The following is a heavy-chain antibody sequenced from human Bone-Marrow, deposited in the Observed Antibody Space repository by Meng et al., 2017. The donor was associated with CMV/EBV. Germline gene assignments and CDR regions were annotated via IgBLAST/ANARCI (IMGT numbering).Heavy chain of an antibody. CDR2: IYYSGST. V-gene: IGHV4-61*01. D-gene: IGHD1-26*01. Sequence: SETLSLTCTVSGGSVSSGSYYWSWIRQPPGKGLEWIGYIYYSGSTNDNPSLKSRVTISVDTSKNQFSLKLSSVTAADTAVYSCAAWEAYYYGMDVWGQGNTVTGSS. CDR1: GGSVSSGSYY. J-gene: IGHJ6*01. CDR3: AAWEAYYYGMDV.